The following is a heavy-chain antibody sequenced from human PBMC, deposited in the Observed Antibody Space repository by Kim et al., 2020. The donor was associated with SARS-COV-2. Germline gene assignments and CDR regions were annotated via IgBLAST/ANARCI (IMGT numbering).Heavy chain of an antibody. V-gene: IGHV1-8*01. D-gene: IGHD3-3*01. J-gene: IGHJ6*03. Sequence: ASVKVSCKASGYTFTSYDINWVRQATGQGLEWMGWMNPNSGNTGYAQKFQGRVTMTRNTSISTAYMELSSLRSEDTAVYYCARSQMKYYDFWRAWGVDYMDVWGKGTTVTVSS. CDR3: ARSQMKYYDFWRAWGVDYMDV. CDR2: MNPNSGNT. CDR1: GYTFTSYD.